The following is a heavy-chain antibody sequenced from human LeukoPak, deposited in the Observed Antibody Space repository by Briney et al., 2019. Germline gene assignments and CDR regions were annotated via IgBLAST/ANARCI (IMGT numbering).Heavy chain of an antibody. Sequence: PGGSLRLSCAASGFTFSSYAMHWVRQAPGKGLEWVAVISYDGSNKYYADSVKGRFTISRDNSKNTLYLQMNSLRAEDTAVYYCARDAYSGSLWGQGTLVTVSS. CDR2: ISYDGSNK. CDR1: GFTFSSYA. D-gene: IGHD1-26*01. J-gene: IGHJ4*02. V-gene: IGHV3-30-3*01. CDR3: ARDAYSGSL.